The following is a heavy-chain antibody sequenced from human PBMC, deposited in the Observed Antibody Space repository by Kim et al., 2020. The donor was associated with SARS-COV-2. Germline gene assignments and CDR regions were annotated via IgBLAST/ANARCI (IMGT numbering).Heavy chain of an antibody. CDR1: GFTFSSYA. D-gene: IGHD6-19*01. Sequence: GRSLRLSCAASGFTFSSYAMHWVRQAPGKGLEWVAVIWYDGSNKYYAESVKGRCTISRDNSKNTLYLQMNSLRAEDTAMYYCASEEQWPVGAFVIWGQGTMVTVSS. CDR3: ASEEQWPVGAFVI. V-gene: IGHV3-33*01. J-gene: IGHJ3*02. CDR2: IWYDGSNK.